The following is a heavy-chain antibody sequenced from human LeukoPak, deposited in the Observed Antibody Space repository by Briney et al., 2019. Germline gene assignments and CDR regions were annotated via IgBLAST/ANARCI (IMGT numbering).Heavy chain of an antibody. Sequence: GGTLRLSCAASGFTFSSYGMSWVRQAPGKGLEWVSAISGSGGSTYYADSVKGRFTISRDNSKNTLYLQMNSLRAEDTAVYYCARADSSIAARLSRSSIFNYYYYMVVWGKETTVTVSS. CDR2: ISGSGGST. CDR1: GFTFSSYG. J-gene: IGHJ6*03. CDR3: ARADSSIAARLSRSSIFNYYYYMVV. D-gene: IGHD6-6*01. V-gene: IGHV3-23*01.